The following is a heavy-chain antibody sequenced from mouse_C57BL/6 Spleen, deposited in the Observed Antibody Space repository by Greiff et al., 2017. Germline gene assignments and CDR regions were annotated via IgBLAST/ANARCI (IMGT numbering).Heavy chain of an antibody. CDR1: GYTFTSYT. D-gene: IGHD4-1*01. J-gene: IGHJ1*03. CDR2: INPSSGYT. CDR3: ARGVGHWYFDV. V-gene: IGHV1-4*01. Sequence: QVQLKESGAELARPGASVKMSCKASGYTFTSYTMHWVKQRPGQGLEWIGYINPSSGYTKYNQKFKDKATLTADKSSSTAYMQLSSLTSEDSAVYYCARGVGHWYFDVWGTGTTVTVSS.